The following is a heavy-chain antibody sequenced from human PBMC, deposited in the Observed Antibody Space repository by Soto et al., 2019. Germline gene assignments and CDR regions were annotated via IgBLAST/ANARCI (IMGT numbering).Heavy chain of an antibody. CDR1: GFSFTTAGVA. J-gene: IGHJ4*02. Sequence: ESGPTLANPTQTLTLTCTFSGFSFTTAGVAVGWIRQTPGGALEWLTLIYYNDDRRFSPSLKTRLTITGDTSKNQVVLSLTNVDPGDTATYFCAHSDGGYEIIYFDFWGQGIPVTVSS. D-gene: IGHD5-12*01. CDR2: IYYNDDR. CDR3: AHSDGGYEIIYFDF. V-gene: IGHV2-5*01.